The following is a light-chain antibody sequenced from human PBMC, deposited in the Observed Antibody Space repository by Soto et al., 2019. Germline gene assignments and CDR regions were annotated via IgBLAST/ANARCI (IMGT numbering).Light chain of an antibody. V-gene: IGKV3-11*01. CDR1: HSVGTN. J-gene: IGKJ4*01. CDR2: YAS. Sequence: EVVLTQSPATLSLSPGQRATLSCRASHSVGTNLMWYQQKPGQPPRLLISYASNRATGIPGRFSGGGSGTDFTLTISSLEPEDFAVYYCQQRNYWLSFGGGTKVDI. CDR3: QQRNYWLS.